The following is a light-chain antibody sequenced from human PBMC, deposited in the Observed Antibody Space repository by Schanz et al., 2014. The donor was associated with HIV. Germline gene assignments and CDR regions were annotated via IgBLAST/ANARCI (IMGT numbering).Light chain of an antibody. CDR3: ISYTRDTVL. Sequence: QSALTQPASVSGSPGQSITISCTGTSSDVGGYNYVSWYQQHPGKAPKIMIYEVSNRPSGVPDRFSGSKSGNTASLTISGLQAEDEADYYCISYTRDTVLFGGGTKLTVL. CDR1: SSDVGGYNY. V-gene: IGLV2-14*01. CDR2: EVS. J-gene: IGLJ2*01.